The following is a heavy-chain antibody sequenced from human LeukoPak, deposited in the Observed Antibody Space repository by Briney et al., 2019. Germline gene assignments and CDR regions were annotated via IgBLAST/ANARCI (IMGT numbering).Heavy chain of an antibody. CDR1: GGSFSGYY. D-gene: IGHD2-21*01. J-gene: IGHJ5*02. CDR2: INHSGST. CDR3: ARGYFTRSWFDP. V-gene: IGHV4-34*01. Sequence: SETLSLTCAVYGGSFSGYYWSWIRQPPGKGLEWIGEINHSGSTNYNPSLKSRVTISVDTSKNQFSLKLSSVTAADTAVYYCARGYFTRSWFDPWGQGTLVTVSS.